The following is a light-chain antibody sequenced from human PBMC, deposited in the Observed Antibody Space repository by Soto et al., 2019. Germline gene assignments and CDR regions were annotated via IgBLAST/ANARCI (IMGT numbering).Light chain of an antibody. CDR1: QSISSY. Sequence: DVQMTQSPSSLSASVGDRVTITCRASQSISSYLNWYQQKPGQAPNLLISAASTLESGVPSRFSGRGSGTHFTLTISSLQPEDFATYYCQQSYSRPPVTFGGGTKVEIK. V-gene: IGKV1-39*01. CDR3: QQSYSRPPVT. J-gene: IGKJ4*01. CDR2: AAS.